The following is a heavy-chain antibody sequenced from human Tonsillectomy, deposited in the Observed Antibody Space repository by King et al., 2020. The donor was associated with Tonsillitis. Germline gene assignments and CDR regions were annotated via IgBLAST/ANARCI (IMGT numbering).Heavy chain of an antibody. CDR1: GFTFSSYA. CDR2: IGGSGGST. CDR3: AKASVGSTIRPVYFDY. J-gene: IGHJ4*02. V-gene: IGHV3-23*04. Sequence: VQLVESGGGLIQPGGSLRLYCAASGFTFSSYAMSWVRQAPGKGLEWVSGIGGSGGSTYYADSVKGRFSISRDNSKNTMYLQMNSLRAEDTAVYYCAKASVGSTIRPVYFDYWGQGTLVTVSS. D-gene: IGHD1-26*01.